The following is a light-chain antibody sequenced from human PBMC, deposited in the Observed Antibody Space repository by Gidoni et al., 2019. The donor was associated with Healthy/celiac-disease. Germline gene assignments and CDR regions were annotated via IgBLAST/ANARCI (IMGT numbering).Light chain of an antibody. CDR1: QRVLYSSNNKNY. CDR2: WAS. CDR3: QQYYSTPRT. J-gene: IGKJ1*01. V-gene: IGKV4-1*01. Sequence: DIVMTQSPDSLAVSLGERATINCKSSQRVLYSSNNKNYLAWYQQKPGQPPKLLIYWASTRESGVPDRFSGSGSGTDVTLTISSLQAEDVAVYYCQQYYSTPRTFGQGTKVEIK.